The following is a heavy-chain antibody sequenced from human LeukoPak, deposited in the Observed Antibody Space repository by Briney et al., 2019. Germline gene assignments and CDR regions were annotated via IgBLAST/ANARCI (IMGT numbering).Heavy chain of an antibody. D-gene: IGHD1-26*01. CDR3: ARDSLSGSLLFDY. Sequence: PGRSLRLSCAASGFTFSSYGMHWVRQAPGKGLEWVAVIWYDGSNKYYADSVKGRFTISRDNSKNTLYLQMNSLRAEDTAVYYCARDSLSGSLLFDYWGQGTLVTVSS. CDR1: GFTFSSYG. V-gene: IGHV3-33*01. J-gene: IGHJ4*02. CDR2: IWYDGSNK.